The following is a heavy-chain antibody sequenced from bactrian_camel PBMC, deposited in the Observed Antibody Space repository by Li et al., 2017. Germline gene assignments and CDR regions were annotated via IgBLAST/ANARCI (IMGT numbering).Heavy chain of an antibody. CDR2: IDAYGRT. D-gene: IGHD1*01. Sequence: GSVQAGGSLRLSCAAPGYIYDTYCMGWFRQAPGKEREGVAEIDAYGRTNYADSVRGRFTVSKDNAKATLYLQMNSLKPEDTAMYYCAFDPSWRLGSRLSQDAYKYWGQGTQVTVS. CDR1: GYIYDTYC. V-gene: IGHV3S53*01. CDR3: AFDPSWRLGSRLSQDAYKY. J-gene: IGHJ4*01.